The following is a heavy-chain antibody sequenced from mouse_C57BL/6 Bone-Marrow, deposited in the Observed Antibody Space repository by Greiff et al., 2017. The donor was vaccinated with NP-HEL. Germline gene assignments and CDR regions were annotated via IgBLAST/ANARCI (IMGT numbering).Heavy chain of an antibody. Sequence: EVQLQQSGAELVRPGASVKLSCTASGFNIKDDYMHWVKQRPEQGLEWIGWIDPENGDTEYASKFQGKATITADPSSNTAYLQLSSLTSEDTAVYDGTTDYGSSYVDYFDYWGQGTTLTVSS. V-gene: IGHV14-4*01. D-gene: IGHD1-1*01. J-gene: IGHJ2*01. CDR2: IDPENGDT. CDR3: TTDYGSSYVDYFDY. CDR1: GFNIKDDY.